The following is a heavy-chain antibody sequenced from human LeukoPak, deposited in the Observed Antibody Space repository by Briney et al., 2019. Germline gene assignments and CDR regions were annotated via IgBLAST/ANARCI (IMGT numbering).Heavy chain of an antibody. D-gene: IGHD1-26*01. CDR2: ISSSSSYI. CDR1: GFTFDDYS. Sequence: PGGSLRLSCAASGFTFDDYSMTWVRQAPGKGLEWVSSISSSSSYIYYADSVKGRFTISRDNAKNSLYLQMNSLRVEDTGVYYCASWGEGALDNWGQGTLVTVSS. J-gene: IGHJ4*02. V-gene: IGHV3-21*01. CDR3: ASWGEGALDN.